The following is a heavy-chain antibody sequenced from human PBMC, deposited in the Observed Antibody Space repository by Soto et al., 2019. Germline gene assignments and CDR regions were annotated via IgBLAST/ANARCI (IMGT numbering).Heavy chain of an antibody. CDR3: ARDKGYGQWLADGMDV. J-gene: IGHJ6*02. CDR2: IIPIFGTA. V-gene: IGHV1-69*12. D-gene: IGHD6-19*01. CDR1: GGTFSSYA. Sequence: QVQLVQSGAEVKKPGSSVKVSCKASGGTFSSYAISWVRQAPGQGLEWMGGIIPIFGTANYAQKFQGRVTITADESTSTAYMELSSLRSEDTAVYYCARDKGYGQWLADGMDVWGQGATVTVSS.